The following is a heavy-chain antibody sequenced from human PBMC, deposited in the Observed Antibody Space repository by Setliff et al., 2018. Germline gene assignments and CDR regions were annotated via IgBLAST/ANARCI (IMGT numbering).Heavy chain of an antibody. V-gene: IGHV4-61*09. CDR2: IYTRGST. CDR1: GGSISEPNYY. D-gene: IGHD3-10*01. CDR3: ARHKSNGSGSYPSLYMDV. Sequence: SLTCTVSGGSISEPNYYWSWIRQPVGKGPEWIGHIYTRGSTNYNPSLRTRVSISVDTSKNHFSLRLSSVTAADTAVYYCARHKSNGSGSYPSLYMDVWGKGIMVTVSS. J-gene: IGHJ6*03.